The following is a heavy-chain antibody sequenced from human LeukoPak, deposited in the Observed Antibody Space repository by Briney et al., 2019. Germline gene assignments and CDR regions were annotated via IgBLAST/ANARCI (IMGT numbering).Heavy chain of an antibody. D-gene: IGHD2-15*01. V-gene: IGHV1-69*06. J-gene: IGHJ6*04. CDR2: IIPIFGTA. CDR3: ASATLRCSGGSCYEMDV. CDR1: GGAFSSYV. Sequence: SVKVSCKASGGAFSSYVISWVRQAPGQGVEWMGGIIPIFGTADYAQKFQGRLTITADKSTSTAYMELSSLRSEDTAIYYCASATLRCSGGSCYEMDVWGKGTTVTVSS.